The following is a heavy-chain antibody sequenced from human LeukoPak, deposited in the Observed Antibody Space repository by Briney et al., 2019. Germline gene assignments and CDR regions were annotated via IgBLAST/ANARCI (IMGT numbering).Heavy chain of an antibody. V-gene: IGHV3-7*05. CDR1: GFTFSDYW. CDR3: VRGRLTTDY. D-gene: IGHD1-1*01. Sequence: PGGSLRLSCAASGFTFSDYWMTWVRQSPGKGLEWVANIKQDGSEKYYVDSVKGRFTISRDNAKNSLYLQMNSLRAEDTAVYSCVRGRLTTDYWGQGTLVTVSS. J-gene: IGHJ4*02. CDR2: IKQDGSEK.